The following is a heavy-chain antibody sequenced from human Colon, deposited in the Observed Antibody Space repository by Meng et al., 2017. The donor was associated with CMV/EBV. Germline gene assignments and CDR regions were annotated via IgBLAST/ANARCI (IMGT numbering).Heavy chain of an antibody. V-gene: IGHV4-34*01. CDR3: AREAGPFFGVIVYDS. Sequence: GQLPQWGTGLLKTSETLSLTCGVSGGSLSGYYWTWIRQSPGKGLEWIGEKNQSGSTNYNPSLKSRVTVSVDTSKNQFSLRVTSVTAADSALYYCAREAGPFFGVIVYDSWGQGTLVTVSS. D-gene: IGHD3-3*01. CDR2: KNQSGST. CDR1: GGSLSGYY. J-gene: IGHJ4*02.